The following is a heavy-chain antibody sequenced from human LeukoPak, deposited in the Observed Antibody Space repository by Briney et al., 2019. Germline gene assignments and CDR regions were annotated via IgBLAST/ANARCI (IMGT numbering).Heavy chain of an antibody. CDR3: ARAANDFWSGYLYYFDY. CDR1: GFTFSSYS. D-gene: IGHD3-3*01. J-gene: IGHJ4*02. CDR2: ISSSSSTI. V-gene: IGHV3-48*01. Sequence: GGSLRLSCAASGFTFSSYSMNWVRQAPGKGLEWVSYISSSSSTIYYADSVKGRFTISRDNAKNSLYLQMNSLRAEDTAVYYCARAANDFWSGYLYYFDYWGQGTLVTVSS.